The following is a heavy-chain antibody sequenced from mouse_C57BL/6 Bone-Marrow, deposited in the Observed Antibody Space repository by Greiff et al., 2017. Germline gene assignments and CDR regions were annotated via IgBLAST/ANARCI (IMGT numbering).Heavy chain of an antibody. V-gene: IGHV1-53*01. CDR2: INPSNGGT. Sequence: QVQLQQPGTELVKPGASVKLSCKASGYTFTSYWMHWVKQRPGQGLEWIGNINPSNGGTNYNEKFKSKATLTVDKSSSTAYMQLSSLTSEDSAVYYWARAGILWLRRAWFAYWGQGTLVTVSA. D-gene: IGHD2-2*01. CDR1: GYTFTSYW. CDR3: ARAGILWLRRAWFAY. J-gene: IGHJ3*01.